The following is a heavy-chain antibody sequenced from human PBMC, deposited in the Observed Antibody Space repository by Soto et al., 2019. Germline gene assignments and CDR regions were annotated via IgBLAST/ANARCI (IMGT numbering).Heavy chain of an antibody. CDR3: ARGDREDLAVVIGVRPGEYCVDV. CDR1: GFTFRYYA. V-gene: IGHV3-30-3*01. CDR2: ISYDGGNQ. J-gene: IGHJ6*02. Sequence: QVQLVESGGGVVQPGRSLRLSCAASGFTFRYYAMHWVRHAPGKGLECVAVISYDGGNQFYRDYVKGRFTISRDNSKNTLYLQINSLRSEDTAVYYCARGDREDLAVVIGVRPGEYCVDVWGQGTTVTVSS. D-gene: IGHD2-15*01.